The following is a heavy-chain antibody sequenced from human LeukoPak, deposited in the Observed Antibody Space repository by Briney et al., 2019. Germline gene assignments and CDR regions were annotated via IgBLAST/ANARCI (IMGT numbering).Heavy chain of an antibody. CDR2: IGGSGDST. CDR3: AKSMVRGVISGFDY. V-gene: IGHV3-23*01. J-gene: IGHJ4*02. D-gene: IGHD3-10*01. Sequence: GGSLRLSCAASGFTFSSYAMSWVRQAPGKGLEWVSSIGGSGDSTSYADSVKGRFTISRDNSKNTLYLQMNSLRAEDTAVYYCAKSMVRGVISGFDYWGQGTLVTVSS. CDR1: GFTFSSYA.